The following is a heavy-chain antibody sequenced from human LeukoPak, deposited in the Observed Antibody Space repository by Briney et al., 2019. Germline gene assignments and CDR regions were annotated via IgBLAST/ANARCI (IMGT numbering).Heavy chain of an antibody. CDR3: ARVRNYYGSGTYPYFDF. Sequence: GESLKISCKGSGYSFTSYWIGWVRQMPGKGLEYMGITSPIDSSTTYSPSFQGRLSVSVDKSITTAYLHWSSLQASDTAIYYCARVRNYYGSGTYPYFDFWGQGTLVTVSS. J-gene: IGHJ4*02. D-gene: IGHD3-10*01. V-gene: IGHV5-51*01. CDR2: TSPIDSST. CDR1: GYSFTSYW.